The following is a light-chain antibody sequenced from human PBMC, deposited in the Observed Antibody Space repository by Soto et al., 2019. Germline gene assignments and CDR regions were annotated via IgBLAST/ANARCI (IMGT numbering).Light chain of an antibody. CDR3: ASYTSSSTSLI. CDR2: EVS. V-gene: IGLV2-14*01. Sequence: QSALTQPASVSGSPGQSITISCTGTSSDVGGSKYVSWYQQHPDKAPKLNIFEVSNRPSGISSRFSGSKSGNTASLTISGLQAEDEADYYCASYTSSSTSLIFGRGTKLTVL. CDR1: SSDVGGSKY. J-gene: IGLJ2*01.